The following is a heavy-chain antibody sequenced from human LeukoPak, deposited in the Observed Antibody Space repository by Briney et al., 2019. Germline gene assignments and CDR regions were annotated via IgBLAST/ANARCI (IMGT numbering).Heavy chain of an antibody. CDR2: MNPNSGNT. V-gene: IGHV1-8*01. Sequence: ASVEVSCKASGYTFTSYDINWVRQATGQGLEWMGGMNPNSGNTGYAQKFQGRVTMTRNTSISTAYMELSSLRSEDTAVYYCARATERVLLWFGKKYYFDYWGQGTLVTVSS. CDR1: GYTFTSYD. CDR3: ARATERVLLWFGKKYYFDY. D-gene: IGHD3-10*01. J-gene: IGHJ4*02.